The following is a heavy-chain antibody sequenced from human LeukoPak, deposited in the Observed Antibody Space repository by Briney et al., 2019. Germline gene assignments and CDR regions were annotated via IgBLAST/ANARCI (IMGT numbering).Heavy chain of an antibody. Sequence: PGGSLRLSCAASGFTFSSYSMNWVRQAPGKGLEWVSSISSRSDYVNYADSLKGRFTISRDNAKSSLFLQMNSLRAEDTGVYYCARVGCSGGGCSSREGYYYGMDVWGQGTTVTVSS. CDR3: ARVGCSGGGCSSREGYYYGMDV. V-gene: IGHV3-21*06. J-gene: IGHJ6*02. CDR1: GFTFSSYS. D-gene: IGHD2-21*01. CDR2: ISSRSDYV.